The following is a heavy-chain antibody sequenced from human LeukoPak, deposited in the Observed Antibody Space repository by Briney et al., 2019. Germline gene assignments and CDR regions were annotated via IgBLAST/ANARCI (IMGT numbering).Heavy chain of an antibody. D-gene: IGHD1-26*01. Sequence: PSETLSLTCAVYGGSFSGYFWTWIRQSPGKGLEWIGEINHSGNTYYNPSLKSRVAISVDTSKNQFSLILRSVTAADTAVYYCAKDSSRVLAPFDPWGQGTLVTVSS. CDR3: AKDSSRVLAPFDP. J-gene: IGHJ5*02. CDR1: GGSFSGYF. CDR2: INHSGNT. V-gene: IGHV4-34*01.